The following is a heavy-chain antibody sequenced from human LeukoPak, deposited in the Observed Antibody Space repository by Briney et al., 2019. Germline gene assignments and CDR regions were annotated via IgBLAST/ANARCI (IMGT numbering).Heavy chain of an antibody. CDR2: ISSSSSTK. V-gene: IGHV3-48*02. CDR3: ARDLGYYSDY. D-gene: IGHD3-16*01. Sequence: PGGSLRLSCAASGFTFGTYSMNWVRQAPGKGREWVSYISSSSSTKYYADSVKGRFTISRDNAKNSLYLQMSSLRDEDTAVYYCARDLGYYSDYWGQGTLVTVSS. CDR1: GFTFGTYS. J-gene: IGHJ4*02.